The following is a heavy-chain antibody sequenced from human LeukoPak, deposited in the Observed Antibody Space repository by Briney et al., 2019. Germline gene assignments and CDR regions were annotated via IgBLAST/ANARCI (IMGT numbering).Heavy chain of an antibody. CDR2: IKSKTDGGTT. CDR1: GFTFNNAW. J-gene: IGHJ4*02. V-gene: IGHV3-15*07. Sequence: GGSLRLSCAASGFTFNNAWMNWVRQAPGKGLEWVGRIKSKTDGGTTDYAAPVKGRFTISRDDSKNTLYLQMNSLKTEDTAVYYCSTTYYYDSSEGYWGQGTLVTVSS. CDR3: STTYYYDSSEGY. D-gene: IGHD3-22*01.